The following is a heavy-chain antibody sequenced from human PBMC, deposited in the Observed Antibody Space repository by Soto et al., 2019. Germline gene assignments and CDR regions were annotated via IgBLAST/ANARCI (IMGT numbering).Heavy chain of an antibody. V-gene: IGHV1-69*05. CDR3: VRDDYGLDV. CDR2: IIPIFGTA. Sequence: SVKVSCKASGGTFSSYAISWVRQAPGQGLEWMGGIIPIFGTANYAQKFQGRVTMTTDASISTAYMELSRLRAEDSAVYYCVRDDYGLDVWGQGTAVTLSS. CDR1: GGTFSSYA. J-gene: IGHJ6*02.